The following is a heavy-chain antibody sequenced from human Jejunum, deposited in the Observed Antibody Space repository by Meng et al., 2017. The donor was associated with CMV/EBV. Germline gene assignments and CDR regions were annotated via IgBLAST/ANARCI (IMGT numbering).Heavy chain of an antibody. Sequence: GALSSGNYDWSWNRQLPGKGLEWIGYTFCSGAPYYNPSLKSRVTISVDTSKSQYSLNLTSVTAADTGVYYCAGERGPSFLDEAFDVWGRGTLVTVSS. V-gene: IGHV4-31*02. CDR2: TFCSGAP. D-gene: IGHD3-3*01. J-gene: IGHJ3*01. CDR3: AGERGPSFLDEAFDV. CDR1: GALSSGNYD.